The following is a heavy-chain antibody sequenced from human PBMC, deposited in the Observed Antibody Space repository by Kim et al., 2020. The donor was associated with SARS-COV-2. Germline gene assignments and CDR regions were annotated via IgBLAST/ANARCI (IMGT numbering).Heavy chain of an antibody. CDR1: GFTFSSYS. Sequence: GESLKISCAGSGFTFSSYSMNWVRQAPGKGLEWVSYIDSSGRSTHYADLVMGRFSISKDNTQNSLFLQMSSLRAEDTGVYYCARGDAGYAGYYFGMDVWGQGTTVTVSS. CDR3: ARGDAGYAGYYFGMDV. V-gene: IGHV3-21*06. CDR2: IDSSGRST. D-gene: IGHD2-2*01. J-gene: IGHJ6*02.